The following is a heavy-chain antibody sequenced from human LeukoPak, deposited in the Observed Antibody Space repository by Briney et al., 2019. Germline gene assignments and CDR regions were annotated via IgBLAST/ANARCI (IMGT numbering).Heavy chain of an antibody. D-gene: IGHD4-17*01. V-gene: IGHV4-34*01. J-gene: IGHJ4*02. CDR1: GGSFSGYY. CDR2: INHSGST. Sequence: SETLSLTCAVYGGSFSGYYWSWIRQPPGKGLEWIGEINHSGSTNYNPSLKSRVTISVDTSKNQFSLKLSSVTAADTAVYYCARGLTVTGRVYFDYWGQGTLVTVSS. CDR3: ARGLTVTGRVYFDY.